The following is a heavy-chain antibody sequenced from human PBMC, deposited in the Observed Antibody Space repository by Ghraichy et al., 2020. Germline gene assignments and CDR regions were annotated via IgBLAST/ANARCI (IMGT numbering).Heavy chain of an antibody. CDR1: GFTFSSYD. CDR2: ISSSGSTI. J-gene: IGHJ4*02. V-gene: IGHV3-48*03. Sequence: GGSLRLSCAASGFTFSSYDMNWVRQAPGKGLEWVSYISSSGSTISADSVKGRFTISRDNAKNSLYLQMNNLRAEDTAVYYCAGGDYYYGNYWGQGTLVTVPS. CDR3: AGGDYYYGNY. D-gene: IGHD3-10*01.